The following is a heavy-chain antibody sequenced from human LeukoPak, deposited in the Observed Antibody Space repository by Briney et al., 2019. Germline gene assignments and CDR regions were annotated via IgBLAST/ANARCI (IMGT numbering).Heavy chain of an antibody. Sequence: PGGSLRLSCAASGFTFSTNWMNWVRQVPGRGLEWVANIKQDGIEKNYVDSVKGRFTISRDNAKNSLFLQMNSLRVEDTAVYYCARGDYLAFWGQGTLVTVS. J-gene: IGHJ4*02. D-gene: IGHD4-17*01. CDR1: GFTFSTNW. CDR2: IKQDGIEK. V-gene: IGHV3-7*01. CDR3: ARGDYLAF.